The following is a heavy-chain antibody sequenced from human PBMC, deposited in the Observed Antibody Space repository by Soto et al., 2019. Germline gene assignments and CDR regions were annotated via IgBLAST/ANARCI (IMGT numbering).Heavy chain of an antibody. CDR3: ARFKQWLAGGNNWFDP. Sequence: ASVKVSCKASGGTFSSYAISWVRQAPGQGLEWMGGIIPIFGTANYAQKFQGRVTITADESTSTAYMELSSLRSEDTAVYYCARFKQWLAGGNNWFDPWGQGTLVTVSS. D-gene: IGHD6-19*01. J-gene: IGHJ5*02. V-gene: IGHV1-69*13. CDR2: IIPIFGTA. CDR1: GGTFSSYA.